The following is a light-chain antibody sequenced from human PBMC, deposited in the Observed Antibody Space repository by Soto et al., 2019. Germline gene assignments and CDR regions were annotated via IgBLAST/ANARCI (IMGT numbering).Light chain of an antibody. V-gene: IGKV3-15*01. CDR3: HQYNSWPPGT. J-gene: IGKJ2*01. CDR1: QSISRS. Sequence: EIVMTQSPAILSVSPGARATLSCRGSQSISRSLAWYQQKPGQAPRRLISDASTRATGIPARFSGSGSGTEFTLTISSLQSEDFALYYCHQYNSWPPGTFGQGTKVDIK. CDR2: DAS.